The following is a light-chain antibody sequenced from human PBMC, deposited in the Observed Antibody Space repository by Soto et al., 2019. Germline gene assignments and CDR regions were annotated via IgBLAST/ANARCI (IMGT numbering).Light chain of an antibody. CDR2: DVS. V-gene: IGLV2-14*01. CDR1: SSDVGGYNF. CDR3: SSYTGSSNYV. J-gene: IGLJ1*01. Sequence: QSALTQPASVSGSPGQSITISCTGTSSDVGGYNFVSWYQQHPGKAPKLLIYDVSDRPSGVSSRFSGSKSGNTASLTISGLQAEDEADYYCSSYTGSSNYVFGTGTKLTVL.